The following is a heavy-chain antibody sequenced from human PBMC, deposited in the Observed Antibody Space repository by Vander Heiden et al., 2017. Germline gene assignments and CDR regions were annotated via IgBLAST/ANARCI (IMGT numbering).Heavy chain of an antibody. V-gene: IGHV4-4*07. CDR3: ARLKTVTTGHFYGMDV. D-gene: IGHD4-4*01. CDR2: IYSTGSS. J-gene: IGHJ6*02. Sequence: QVQLQESGPGLVQPSETLSLTCTVSGGSISGFYWSWIRQPAGKGLEWIGRIYSTGSSNYNPSLKSRVTMSTDTSKNRFSLRLTSVTAADTAMYFCARLKTVTTGHFYGMDVWGQGTPVTVSS. CDR1: GGSISGFY.